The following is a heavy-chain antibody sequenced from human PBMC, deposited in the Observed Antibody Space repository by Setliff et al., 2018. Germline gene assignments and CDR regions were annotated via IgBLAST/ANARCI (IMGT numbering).Heavy chain of an antibody. CDR3: ARRSGDRGMTTGWPDDFDY. V-gene: IGHV1-18*01. J-gene: IGHJ4*01. CDR1: GYNFITFG. Sequence: GASVKVSCKTSGYNFITFGITWVRQSPGQGLEWMGWISTRNDDTGYAQKFKGRVTLTADTSTNTAYMELRSLRSDDTAVYYCARRSGDRGMTTGWPDDFDYWGRGTLVTVSS. D-gene: IGHD4-17*01. CDR2: ISTRNDDT.